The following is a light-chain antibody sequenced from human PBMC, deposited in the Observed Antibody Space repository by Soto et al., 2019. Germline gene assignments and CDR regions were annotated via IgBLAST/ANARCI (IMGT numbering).Light chain of an antibody. V-gene: IGLV1-40*01. CDR2: ANS. CDR1: SSNIGAGYD. J-gene: IGLJ1*01. CDR3: PSYHSSLTLGV. Sequence: QSVLTQPPSVSGAPGQRVTISCTGSSSNIGAGYDVHWYQQLPGTAPKLLIYANSNRPSGVPDRFSGSKSGTSASLAITGPQAADEADYYCPSYHSSLTLGVFGTGTKLTVL.